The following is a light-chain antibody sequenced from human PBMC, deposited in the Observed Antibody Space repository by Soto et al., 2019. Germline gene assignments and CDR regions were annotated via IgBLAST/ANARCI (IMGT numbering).Light chain of an antibody. V-gene: IGKV3-15*01. CDR1: QSVGSN. Sequence: EIVMTQSPATLSVSPGERATLSCRASQSVGSNLAWYQQKPGQAPRLLMYGASTRATGVQARFSGSGSGAEFTLTISSLQSEDFAVYYCQQYNNRPPWTFGQGTKGEIE. CDR2: GAS. CDR3: QQYNNRPPWT. J-gene: IGKJ1*01.